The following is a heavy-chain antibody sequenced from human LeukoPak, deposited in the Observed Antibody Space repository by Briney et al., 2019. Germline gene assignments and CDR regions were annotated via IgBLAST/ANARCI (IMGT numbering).Heavy chain of an antibody. J-gene: IGHJ5*02. V-gene: IGHV3-30*04. Sequence: GRSLRLSCAASGFTFSSYAMHWVRQAPGKGLEWVAVISYDGSNKYYADSVKGRFTISRDNSKNTLYLQMNSLRAEDTAVYYCARDDGYSYGYHWGQGTLDTVSS. CDR1: GFTFSSYA. CDR3: ARDDGYSYGYH. CDR2: ISYDGSNK. D-gene: IGHD5-18*01.